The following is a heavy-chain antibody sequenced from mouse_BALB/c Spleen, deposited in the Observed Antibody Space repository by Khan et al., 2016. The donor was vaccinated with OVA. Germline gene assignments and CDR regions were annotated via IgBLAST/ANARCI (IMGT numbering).Heavy chain of an antibody. CDR3: TRLGTTGWFAY. Sequence: EVKLQQSGPELMKPGASVKISCTASGYSFTNYYIHWVKQSHGQSLEWIGYIDPFNGGTNYNQRFKGTATLTVDKSSSTAYMHLSSLTSEDSAVYYCTRLGTTGWFAYWGQGTLVTVSA. CDR2: IDPFNGGT. J-gene: IGHJ3*01. D-gene: IGHD2-13*01. CDR1: GYSFTNYY. V-gene: IGHV1S135*01.